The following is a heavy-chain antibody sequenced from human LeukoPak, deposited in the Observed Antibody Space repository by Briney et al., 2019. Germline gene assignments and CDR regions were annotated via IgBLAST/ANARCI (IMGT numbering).Heavy chain of an antibody. Sequence: SETLSLTCSVSAYSISSGYYWGWIRQPPGKGLEWIGSIYRSGSTYYNPSLKSRVTVSVDTSKNQFSLKLSSVTAADTAVYYCARATYSGYMKYYFDYWGQGTLVTVSS. CDR1: AYSISSGYY. CDR3: ARATYSGYMKYYFDY. CDR2: IYRSGST. V-gene: IGHV4-38-2*02. J-gene: IGHJ4*02. D-gene: IGHD5-12*01.